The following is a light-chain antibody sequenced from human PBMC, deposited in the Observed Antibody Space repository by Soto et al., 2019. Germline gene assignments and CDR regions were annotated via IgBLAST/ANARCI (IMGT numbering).Light chain of an antibody. CDR3: QRYNNWHQT. CDR2: GAS. V-gene: IGKV3-15*01. CDR1: QSVSSN. J-gene: IGKJ1*01. Sequence: ERVMTQSPAPLSVSPGERATLSCRASQSVSSNLAWYQQKPGQAPRLLIYGASTRATGIPARFSVSGSGTEFPLTFSSLQAEDFAVYYCQRYNNWHQTFGQGTQVQIK.